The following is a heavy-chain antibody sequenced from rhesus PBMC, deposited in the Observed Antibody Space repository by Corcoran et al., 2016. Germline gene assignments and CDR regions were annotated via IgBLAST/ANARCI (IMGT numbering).Heavy chain of an antibody. J-gene: IGHJ2*01. Sequence: QVQLQESGPGLVKPSETLSLTCAVSGGSICDDFYWSWSRQPHGKGLEWIGYIYLCSGDSDYNPAITNRVTISVDTSKTQFSLNLRSVPAADTALYYCTRSRGYWYFDLWGPGTPIIISS. V-gene: IGHV4-106*01. CDR3: TRSRGYWYFDL. CDR1: GGSICDDFY. D-gene: IGHD5-42*01. CDR2: IYLCSGDS.